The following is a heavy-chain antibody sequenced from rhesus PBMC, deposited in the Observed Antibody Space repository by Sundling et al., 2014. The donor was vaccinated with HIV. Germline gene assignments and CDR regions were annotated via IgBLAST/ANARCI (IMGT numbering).Heavy chain of an antibody. V-gene: IGHV4-169*01. J-gene: IGHJ4*01. Sequence: QVQLQESGPGLVKPSETLSVTCTVSGGSISNNYYSWIRQAPGKGLEYIGYFSGSSGTVHYNPSLKSRVTLSVDTSKNQFSLRLNSVTAADTAVYSCARTGPWTGYYSFDFWGQGVLVTVSP. D-gene: IGHD3-3*01. CDR3: ARTGPWTGYYSFDF. CDR2: FSGSSGTV. CDR1: GGSISNNY.